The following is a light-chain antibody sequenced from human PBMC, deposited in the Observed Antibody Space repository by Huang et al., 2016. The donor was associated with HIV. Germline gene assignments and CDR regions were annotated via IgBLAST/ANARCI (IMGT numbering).Light chain of an antibody. CDR2: AAS. Sequence: DIQMTQSPSSLSASVGDRVTITCRARRGISNSLDGYQQQPGKAPKLLLYAASRLQGGVPSRFSGSGAQKDYTLTISSLQPEDSATYYCQQYYNTTLSFGGGTKVEIK. CDR1: RGISNS. CDR3: QQYYNTTLS. J-gene: IGKJ4*01. V-gene: IGKV1-NL1*01.